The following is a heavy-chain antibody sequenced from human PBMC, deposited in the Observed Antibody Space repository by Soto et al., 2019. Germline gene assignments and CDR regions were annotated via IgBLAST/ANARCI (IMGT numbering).Heavy chain of an antibody. Sequence: SETLSLTYTVSGGSLTKYYWSWIRQPAGKGLEWIGRVSTSGNVVSKASLRSRLTMSVDTSKNQFSLRLTSVTAADTAVYYCARDNNDFWSLYPLAFDYWGQGALVTVSS. CDR1: GGSLTKYY. CDR3: ARDNNDFWSLYPLAFDY. CDR2: VSTSGNV. D-gene: IGHD3-3*01. V-gene: IGHV4-4*07. J-gene: IGHJ4*02.